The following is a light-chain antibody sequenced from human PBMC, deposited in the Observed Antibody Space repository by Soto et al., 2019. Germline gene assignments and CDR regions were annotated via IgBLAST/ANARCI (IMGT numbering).Light chain of an antibody. V-gene: IGLV9-49*01. Sequence: QPVLTQPPSASASLGASVTLTCTLTSGYSNYKVDWYQQSPGKGPRFVMRVGTGGIVGSKGDGIPDRFSVLGSGLNRYLTIKNIQEEDESDYHCGADHGSGSKFVYVFGSGTKLTVL. CDR3: GADHGSGSKFVYV. CDR2: VGTGGIVG. J-gene: IGLJ1*01. CDR1: SGYSNYK.